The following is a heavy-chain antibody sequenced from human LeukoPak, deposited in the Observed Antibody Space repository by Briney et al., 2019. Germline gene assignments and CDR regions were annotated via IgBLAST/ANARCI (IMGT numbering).Heavy chain of an antibody. J-gene: IGHJ3*02. V-gene: IGHV4-4*01. Sequence: PGGSLGLSCAVSGFTFSSYAMSWVRQPPGKGLEWIGEIYHSGSTNYNPSLKSRVTISVDKSKNQFSLKLSSVTAADTAVYFCARSADSVITRGAFDIWGQGTMVTVSS. CDR2: IYHSGST. CDR3: ARSADSVITRGAFDI. D-gene: IGHD3-22*01. CDR1: GFTFSSYAM.